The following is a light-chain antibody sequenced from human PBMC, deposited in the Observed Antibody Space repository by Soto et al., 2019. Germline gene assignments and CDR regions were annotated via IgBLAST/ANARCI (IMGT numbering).Light chain of an antibody. Sequence: EIVLTQSPATLSLSPGERATLSCRASQSLDNYLAWYQHQPGQPPSLLIDDAYTRATDIPARFSGSESGTDFTLTISGLEPEDCADYCWQTRGRWPSFRGGTKVEIK. CDR2: DAY. J-gene: IGKJ4*01. CDR1: QSLDNY. CDR3: QTRGRWPS. V-gene: IGKV3-11*01.